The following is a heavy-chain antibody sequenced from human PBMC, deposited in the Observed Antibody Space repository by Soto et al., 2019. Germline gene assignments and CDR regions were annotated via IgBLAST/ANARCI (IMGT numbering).Heavy chain of an antibody. CDR2: FDPEDGET. CDR1: GYTLTELS. V-gene: IGHV1-24*01. J-gene: IGHJ4*02. Sequence: ASVKVSCKVSGYTLTELSMHWVRQAPGKGLEWMGGFDPEDGETIYAQKFQGRVTMTEDTSTDTAYMELRSLRSEDTAVYYGATNYYDSRGPDYWGQGTLVTVSS. CDR3: ATNYYDSRGPDY. D-gene: IGHD3-22*01.